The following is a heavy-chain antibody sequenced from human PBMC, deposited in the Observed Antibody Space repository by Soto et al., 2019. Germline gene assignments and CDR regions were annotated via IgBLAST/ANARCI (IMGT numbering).Heavy chain of an antibody. D-gene: IGHD2-15*01. CDR3: ARGATDIIAYYYYMDV. CDR1: GFTFSSYA. J-gene: IGHJ6*03. V-gene: IGHV3-23*01. CDR2: ISGSGGST. Sequence: GGSLRLSCAASGFTFSSYAMSWVRQAPGKGLEWVSAISGSGGSTYYADSVKGRFTISRDNSKNTLYLQMNSLRAEDTAVYYCARGATDIIAYYYYMDVWGKGTTVTVSS.